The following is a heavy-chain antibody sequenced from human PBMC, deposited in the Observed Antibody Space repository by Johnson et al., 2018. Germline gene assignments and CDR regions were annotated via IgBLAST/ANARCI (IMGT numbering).Heavy chain of an antibody. CDR2: IRSKANNYAT. CDR1: GFTFSGSA. J-gene: IGHJ6*02. CDR3: TRLIV. Sequence: VQLQEAGGGLVQPGGSLELSCAASGFTFSGSALHWVRQASGKGLEWVGRIRSKANNYATAYAESVKGRFTISRDDSKNTAYRQMNSRKTEDTAVYYCTRLIVWGQGTTVTVSS. V-gene: IGHV3-73*02.